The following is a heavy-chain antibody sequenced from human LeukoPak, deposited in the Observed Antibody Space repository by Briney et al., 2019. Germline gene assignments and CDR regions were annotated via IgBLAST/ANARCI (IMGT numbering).Heavy chain of an antibody. V-gene: IGHV3-21*01. J-gene: IGHJ6*03. Sequence: PGGSLRLSCAASGFTFSSYSMNWVRQAPGKGLEWVSSISSSSSYIYYADSVKGRFTISRDNTKNSLYLQMNSLRAEDTAVYYCARDPYYTADYYYYYYMDVWGKGTTVTVSS. D-gene: IGHD3-10*01. CDR1: GFTFSSYS. CDR2: ISSSSSYI. CDR3: ARDPYYTADYYYYYYMDV.